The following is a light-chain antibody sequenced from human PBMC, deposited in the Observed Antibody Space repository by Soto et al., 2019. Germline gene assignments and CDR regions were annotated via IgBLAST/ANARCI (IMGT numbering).Light chain of an antibody. CDR3: QQYGSSLTWT. CDR1: QSVISNY. Sequence: EVVLTQSPGTVSLSPGGRVTLSCRASQSVISNYLAWYQQRPGQAPRLLIYAASSRATGIPDRFSGSGSGTDFTLSISSLEPEDFAVYYCQQYGSSLTWTFGQGTKVDMK. J-gene: IGKJ1*01. CDR2: AAS. V-gene: IGKV3-20*01.